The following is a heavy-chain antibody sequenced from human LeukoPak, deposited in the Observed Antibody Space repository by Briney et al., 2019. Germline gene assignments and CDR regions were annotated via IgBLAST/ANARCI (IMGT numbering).Heavy chain of an antibody. V-gene: IGHV3-23*01. CDR1: GFTFSNYD. Sequence: PGGSLRLSCAASGFTFSNYDMSWVRQAPGKGLEWVSAFSGSGGSTYYADSVKGRFTISRDNSKNTLYLQMNSLRAEDTAVYYCAKDRDAPHVYDILTGYPTGGNWFDPWGQGTLITVSS. CDR3: AKDRDAPHVYDILTGYPTGGNWFDP. D-gene: IGHD3-9*01. CDR2: FSGSGGST. J-gene: IGHJ5*02.